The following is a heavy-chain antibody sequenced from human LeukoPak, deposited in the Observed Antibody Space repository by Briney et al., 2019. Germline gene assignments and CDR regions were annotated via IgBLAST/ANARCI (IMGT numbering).Heavy chain of an antibody. CDR3: ARSHWVSLDY. V-gene: IGHV1-69*13. D-gene: IGHD3-9*01. CDR2: IIPIFGTA. CDR1: GGTFRIYA. J-gene: IGHJ4*02. Sequence: SVKVSGKPSGGTFRIYAINWVRQAPGQGLEWMGGIIPIFGTANYAQKFQGRVTITADESTSTAYMELSSLRSEDTAVYYCARSHWVSLDYWGTGAMVTVSS.